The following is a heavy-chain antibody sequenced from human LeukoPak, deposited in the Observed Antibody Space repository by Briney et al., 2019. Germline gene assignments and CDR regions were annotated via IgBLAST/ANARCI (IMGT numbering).Heavy chain of an antibody. CDR1: GFTFSTDW. V-gene: IGHV3-7*01. CDR2: IKQDGSAK. J-gene: IGHJ5*02. CDR3: ARGYADYANWFDR. Sequence: GRSLRLSCAASGFTFSTDWTNWVRQAQGKGLEWVANIKQDGSAKYYVDSVKGRFTISRDNAKNSLYLQMNSLRVEDTALYYCARGYADYANWFDRWGQGTLVTVSS. D-gene: IGHD4-17*01.